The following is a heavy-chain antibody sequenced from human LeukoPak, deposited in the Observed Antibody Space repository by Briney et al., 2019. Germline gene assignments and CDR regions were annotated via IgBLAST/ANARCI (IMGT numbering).Heavy chain of an antibody. CDR3: VKDGDDSGWNYFDY. CDR2: ISYDGRNK. Sequence: GGSLTLSCAASGFPFSNHGMHWVRQAPGKGLEWVAVISYDGRNKYYADSVKGRFTISRDNSQNTLSLQMNSLRAEDTAVYFCVKDGDDSGWNYFDYWGQGTLVTVSS. J-gene: IGHJ4*02. V-gene: IGHV3-30*18. CDR1: GFPFSNHG. D-gene: IGHD6-19*01.